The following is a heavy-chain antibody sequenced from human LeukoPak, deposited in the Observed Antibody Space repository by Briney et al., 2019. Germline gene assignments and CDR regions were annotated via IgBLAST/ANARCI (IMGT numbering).Heavy chain of an antibody. CDR2: ISYDGRNK. D-gene: IGHD3-10*01. V-gene: IGHV3-30*18. Sequence: GGSLGLSCAASGFTFSSYGIHWVRQAPGKGLEWVAVISYDGRNKHYADSVKGRFTISRDNSQNTLYLQMNSLRPDDTAVYYCAKDPMVRGVINGMDVWGQGTTVIVSS. CDR3: AKDPMVRGVINGMDV. J-gene: IGHJ6*02. CDR1: GFTFSSYG.